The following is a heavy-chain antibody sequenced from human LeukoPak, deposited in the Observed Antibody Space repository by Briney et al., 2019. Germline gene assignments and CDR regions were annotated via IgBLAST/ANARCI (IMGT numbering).Heavy chain of an antibody. V-gene: IGHV4-4*07. CDR1: GGSISSYY. D-gene: IGHD3-10*01. Sequence: PSETLSLTCTVSGGSISSYYWSWIRQPAGKGLEWIGRIYTSGSTNYNPSLKSRVTMSVDTSKNQFSLKLSSVTAADTAVYYCARESMVRGVTNLYYFDYWGQGTLVTVSS. J-gene: IGHJ4*02. CDR2: IYTSGST. CDR3: ARESMVRGVTNLYYFDY.